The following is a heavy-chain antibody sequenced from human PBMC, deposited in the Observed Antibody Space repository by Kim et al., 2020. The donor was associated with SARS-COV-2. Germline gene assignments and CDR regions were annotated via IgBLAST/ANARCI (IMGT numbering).Heavy chain of an antibody. Sequence: SETLSLTCTVSGGSISSYYWSWIRQPPGKGLEWIGYIYYSGSTNYNPSLKSRVTISVDTSKNQFSLKLSSVTAADTAVYYCARDTYSSSSAVYYYMDVWGKGTTVTVSS. D-gene: IGHD6-6*01. J-gene: IGHJ6*03. CDR1: GGSISSYY. CDR2: IYYSGST. CDR3: ARDTYSSSSAVYYYMDV. V-gene: IGHV4-59*01.